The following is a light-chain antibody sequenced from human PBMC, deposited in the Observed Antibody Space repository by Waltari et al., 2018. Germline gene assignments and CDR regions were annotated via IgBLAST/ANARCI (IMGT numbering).Light chain of an antibody. Sequence: SYVLTQPPSVSVAPGQTARITCGGNNIGSKSVHWYQQKPGQAPVLVVYDDSDRPSGNPERFSGSNSGNTATLTISRVEAGDVADYYCQVWDSSSDHNYVFGTGTKVTVL. CDR3: QVWDSSSDHNYV. J-gene: IGLJ1*01. V-gene: IGLV3-21*02. CDR2: DDS. CDR1: NIGSKS.